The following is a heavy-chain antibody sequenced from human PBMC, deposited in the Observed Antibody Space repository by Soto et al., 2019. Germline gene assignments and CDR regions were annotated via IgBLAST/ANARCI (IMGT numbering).Heavy chain of an antibody. V-gene: IGHV3-30-3*01. CDR2: ISYDGSNK. CDR3: ARSLDGDYGVFDY. D-gene: IGHD4-17*01. J-gene: IGHJ4*02. Sequence: QVQLVESGGGVVQPGRSLRLSCAASGFTSSSYAMHWVRQAPGKGLEWVAVISYDGSNKYYADSVKGRFTISRDNSKNTLYLQMNSLRAEDTAVYYCARSLDGDYGVFDYWGQGTLVTVSS. CDR1: GFTSSSYA.